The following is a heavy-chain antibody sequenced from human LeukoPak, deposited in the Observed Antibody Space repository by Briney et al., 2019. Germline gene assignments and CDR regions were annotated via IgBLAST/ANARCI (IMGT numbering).Heavy chain of an antibody. D-gene: IGHD2-2*01. CDR1: GYSFTSYW. V-gene: IGHV5-51*01. CDR3: ARHEGGVVVLSCFDY. J-gene: IGHJ4*02. Sequence: GESLKISCKGSGYSFTSYWIGWVRQMPGKGLEGIGMIYRGDSDNRFSRSFQGQVTLSADKSTSPAYLQWSRLKASDTAMYYCARHEGGVVVLSCFDYWGQGTLVTVSS. CDR2: IYRGDSDN.